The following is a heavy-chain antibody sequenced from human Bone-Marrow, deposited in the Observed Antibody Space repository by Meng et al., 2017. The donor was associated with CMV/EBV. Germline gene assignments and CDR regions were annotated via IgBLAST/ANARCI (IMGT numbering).Heavy chain of an antibody. CDR2: IYYSGSA. D-gene: IGHD5-12*01. CDR3: ARGNSGYDSGNWVDP. V-gene: IGHV4-30-4*08. Sequence: LIHSCTVSGDSISSGDHYWSWIRQPPGKGLEWIGYIYYSGSAYYNPSLKSRVTISVDTSKNQFSLKLSSVTAADTAVYYCARGNSGYDSGNWVDPWGQGTLVAVSS. J-gene: IGHJ5*02. CDR1: GDSISSGDHY.